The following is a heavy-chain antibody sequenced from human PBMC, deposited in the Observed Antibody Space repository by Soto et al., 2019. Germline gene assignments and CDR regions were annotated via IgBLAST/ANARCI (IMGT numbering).Heavy chain of an antibody. V-gene: IGHV2-5*02. Sequence: QITLKESGPTLVKPTQTLTLTCTFSGFSLSSSGVGVGWIRQPPEKALEWLALVYWDDDKRYSQSLKSRLTITKDTSKNQLVLTMTNMDPVDTATYYCARGTLGMYRDWGQGTLVTVSS. CDR3: ARGTLGMYRD. J-gene: IGHJ4*02. D-gene: IGHD3-16*01. CDR2: VYWDDDK. CDR1: GFSLSSSGVG.